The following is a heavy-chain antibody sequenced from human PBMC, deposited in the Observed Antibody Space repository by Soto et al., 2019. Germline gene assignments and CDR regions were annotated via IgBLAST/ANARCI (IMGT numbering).Heavy chain of an antibody. CDR1: GYSFTSYW. D-gene: IGHD3-22*01. J-gene: IGHJ1*01. Sequence: SLKISCKGSGYSFTSYWISWVRQMPGKGLEWVGRIDPGDSDTRYSPSFQGQVTISADNSISTAYLQWSSLKASDTAIYYCASPGITMIVAGAPPQYFQHWGQGTLVTVSS. V-gene: IGHV5-51*01. CDR3: ASPGITMIVAGAPPQYFQH. CDR2: IDPGDSDT.